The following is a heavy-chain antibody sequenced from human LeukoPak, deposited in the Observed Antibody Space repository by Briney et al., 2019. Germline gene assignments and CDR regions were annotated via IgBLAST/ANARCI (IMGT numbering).Heavy chain of an antibody. Sequence: SETLSLTCAVYGGSFSGYYWSWIRQPPGKGLEWIREINHSGSTNYNPSLKSRVTISVDTSKNQFSLKLGSVTAADTAVYYCARRGETRIAVVLHYYYYYYMDVWGKGTTVTISS. CDR2: INHSGST. V-gene: IGHV4-34*01. D-gene: IGHD6-19*01. CDR3: ARRGETRIAVVLHYYYYYYMDV. J-gene: IGHJ6*03. CDR1: GGSFSGYY.